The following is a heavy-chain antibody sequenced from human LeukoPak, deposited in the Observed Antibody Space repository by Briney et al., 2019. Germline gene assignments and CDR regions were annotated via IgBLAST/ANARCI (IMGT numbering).Heavy chain of an antibody. CDR3: ARDESLGDFWSGYFDAFDI. Sequence: GGSLRLSCAASGFTFSNYWMTWVRQAPGKGLEWVANIKQDGSEKYYVDSVKGRFTISRDNAKNSLYLQMNSLRAEDTAVYYCARDESLGDFWSGYFDAFDIWGQGTMVTISS. CDR2: IKQDGSEK. CDR1: GFTFSNYW. V-gene: IGHV3-7*01. D-gene: IGHD3-3*01. J-gene: IGHJ3*02.